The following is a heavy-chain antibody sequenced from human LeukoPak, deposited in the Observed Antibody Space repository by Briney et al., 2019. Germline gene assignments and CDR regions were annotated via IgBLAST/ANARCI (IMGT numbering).Heavy chain of an antibody. CDR2: INQDASEK. CDR3: ARGRRVPAAMGNWFDP. V-gene: IGHV3-7*01. D-gene: IGHD2-2*01. J-gene: IGHJ5*02. CDR1: GFTFSSYW. Sequence: GGSLRLSCTASGFTFSSYWMSWVRQAPGEGLEWVANINQDASEKYYVDSVKGRFTISRDNAKNSLYLQMNSLRAEDTAVYYCARGRRVPAAMGNWFDPWCQGPLVLVFS.